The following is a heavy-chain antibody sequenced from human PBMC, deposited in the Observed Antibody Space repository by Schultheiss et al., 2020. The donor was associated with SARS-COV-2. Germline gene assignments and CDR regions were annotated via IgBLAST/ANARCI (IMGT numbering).Heavy chain of an antibody. V-gene: IGHV3-11*06. CDR1: GFTFSDYY. CDR3: ARARGGWLQKEP. Sequence: GESLKISCAASGFTFSDYYMSWIRQAPGKGLEWVSYISSSSSYTNYADSVKGRFTISRDNAKNSLYLQMNSLRAEDTAVYYCARARGGWLQKEPWGQGTLVTVSS. D-gene: IGHD5-24*01. CDR2: ISSSSSYT. J-gene: IGHJ5*02.